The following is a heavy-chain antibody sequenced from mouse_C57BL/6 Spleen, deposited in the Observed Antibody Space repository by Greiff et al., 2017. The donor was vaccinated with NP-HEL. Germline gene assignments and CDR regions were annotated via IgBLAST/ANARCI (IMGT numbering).Heavy chain of an antibody. D-gene: IGHD2-12*01. Sequence: VQLVESGPELVKPGASVKISCKASGYAFSSSWMNWVKQRPGKGLEWIGRIYPGDGDTNYNGKFKGKATLTADKSSSTAYMQLSSLTSEDSAVYVCARIGMSIRREFAYWGQGTLVTVSA. CDR2: IYPGDGDT. CDR1: GYAFSSSW. CDR3: ARIGMSIRREFAY. J-gene: IGHJ3*01. V-gene: IGHV1-82*01.